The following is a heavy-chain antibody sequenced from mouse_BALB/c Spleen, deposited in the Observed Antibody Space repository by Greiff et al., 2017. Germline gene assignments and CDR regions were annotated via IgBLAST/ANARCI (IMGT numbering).Heavy chain of an antibody. CDR2: ILPGSGST. D-gene: IGHD2-1*01. CDR3: ARRGNGNYDYFDY. CDR1: GYTFSSYW. J-gene: IGHJ2*01. Sequence: VQLQQSGAELMKPGASVKISCKATGYTFSSYWIEWVKQRPGHGLEWIGEILPGSGSTNYNEKFKGKATLTADKSSSTAYMQLSSLTSENSAVYFCARRGNGNYDYFDYWGQGTTLTVSS. V-gene: IGHV1-9*01.